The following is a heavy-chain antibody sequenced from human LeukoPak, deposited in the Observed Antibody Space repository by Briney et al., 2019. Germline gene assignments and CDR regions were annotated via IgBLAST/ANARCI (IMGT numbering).Heavy chain of an antibody. CDR1: GVSISSYY. D-gene: IGHD3-10*01. CDR3: ARHFAGTRGVYFDY. CDR2: IYYSGST. V-gene: IGHV4-59*08. Sequence: SETLSLTCTASGVSISSYYWTWVRQPPGKGLEWIGYIYYSGSTNYNPSLKSRVTMSVDTSKNQFSLKLSSVTAADTAVYYCARHFAGTRGVYFDYWGQGTLVTVSS. J-gene: IGHJ4*02.